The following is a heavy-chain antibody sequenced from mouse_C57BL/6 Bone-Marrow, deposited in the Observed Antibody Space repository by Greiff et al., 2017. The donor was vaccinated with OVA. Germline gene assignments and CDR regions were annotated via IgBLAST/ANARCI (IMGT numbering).Heavy chain of an antibody. V-gene: IGHV1-81*01. D-gene: IGHD1-1*01. CDR2: IYPRSGNT. CDR1: GYTFTSYG. CDR3: ARKGNYGSSLDY. Sequence: VQLQQSGAELARPGASVQLSCKASGYTFTSYGISWVKQRTGQGLEWIGEIYPRSGNTYYNEKFKGKATLTADKSSSTAYMELRSLTSEDSAVYFCARKGNYGSSLDYWGQGTTLTVSS. J-gene: IGHJ2*01.